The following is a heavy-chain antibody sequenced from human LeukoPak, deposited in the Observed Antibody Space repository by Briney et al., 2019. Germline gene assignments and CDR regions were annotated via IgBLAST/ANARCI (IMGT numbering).Heavy chain of an antibody. CDR2: IYYSGST. D-gene: IGHD6-13*01. Sequence: PSETLSLTCTVSGGSISSHYWSWIRQPPGKGLEWIGYIYYSGSTNYNSSLKSRVTISVDTSKNQFSLKLSSVTAADTAVYYCARDLHSSSWYGEYYYYMDVWGKGTTVTVSS. CDR1: GGSISSHY. CDR3: ARDLHSSSWYGEYYYYMDV. V-gene: IGHV4-59*11. J-gene: IGHJ6*03.